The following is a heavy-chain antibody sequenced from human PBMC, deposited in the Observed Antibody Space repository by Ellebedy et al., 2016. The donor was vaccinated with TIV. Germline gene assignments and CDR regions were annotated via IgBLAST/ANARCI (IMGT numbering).Heavy chain of an antibody. D-gene: IGHD3-10*01. CDR3: AREWLDVSGTNSAFDY. CDR1: GYTFTNYY. J-gene: IGHJ4*02. Sequence: AASVKVSCKASGYTFTNYYIHWVRQAPGQGLEWMGIINPSGGTTSYAQKFQGRVTMTRDTSTSTVYMELSSLTSEDTAVFYCAREWLDVSGTNSAFDYWGQGTLVPVSS. CDR2: INPSGGTT. V-gene: IGHV1-46*01.